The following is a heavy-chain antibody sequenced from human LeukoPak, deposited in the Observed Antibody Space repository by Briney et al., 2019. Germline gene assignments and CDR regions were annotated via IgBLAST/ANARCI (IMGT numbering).Heavy chain of an antibody. V-gene: IGHV3-74*01. CDR3: ARDVGPYGGSPGGD. CDR2: IKTDGSES. D-gene: IGHD1-26*01. Sequence: GGSLRLSCEASGFMFNSFWMHSVRQGPGKGLVWVARIKTDGSESSYADFVRGRFIISRDNARNTLFLQMDSLRDDDTAVYFCARDVGPYGGSPGGDWGLGTLVTVSS. J-gene: IGHJ4*02. CDR1: GFMFNSFW.